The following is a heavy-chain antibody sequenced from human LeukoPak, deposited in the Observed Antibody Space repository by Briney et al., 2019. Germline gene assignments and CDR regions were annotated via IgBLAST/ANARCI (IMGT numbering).Heavy chain of an antibody. Sequence: GGSLRLSCAASGFTFSSYAMHWVRQAPGKGLEWVAVISYDGSNKYYADSVKGRFTISRDNAKNSLYLQMNSLRAEDTAVYYCARDRDYDFWSGPDYWGQGTLVTVSS. V-gene: IGHV3-30-3*01. CDR2: ISYDGSNK. CDR3: ARDRDYDFWSGPDY. CDR1: GFTFSSYA. D-gene: IGHD3-3*01. J-gene: IGHJ4*02.